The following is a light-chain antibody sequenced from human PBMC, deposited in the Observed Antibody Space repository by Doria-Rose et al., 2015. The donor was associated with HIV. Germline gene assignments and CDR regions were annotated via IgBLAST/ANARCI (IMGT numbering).Light chain of an antibody. CDR1: Y. V-gene: IGKV1-16*02. CDR2: AAS. Sequence: YVVWFQQKPGKAPKSLIYAASSLQSGVPSKFRGSGSETDFTLNITSLQPEDFATYYCQQYKSYPITFGQGTRREIK. J-gene: IGKJ5*01. CDR3: QQYKSYPIT.